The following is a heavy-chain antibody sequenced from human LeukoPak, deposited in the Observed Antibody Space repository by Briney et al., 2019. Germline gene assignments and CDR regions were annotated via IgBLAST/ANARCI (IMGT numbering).Heavy chain of an antibody. CDR3: VRGGFNFAD. CDR1: GFTFSTFW. D-gene: IGHD3-9*01. V-gene: IGHV3-7*01. Sequence: GGSLRLSCATSGFTFSTFWMTWVRQVPGKGLEWVANIKSDGSEKNYLDSVKGRFTISRDNAQNSLSLQMNSLRVEDTALYHCVRGGFNFADWGQGTLVTVSS. J-gene: IGHJ4*02. CDR2: IKSDGSEK.